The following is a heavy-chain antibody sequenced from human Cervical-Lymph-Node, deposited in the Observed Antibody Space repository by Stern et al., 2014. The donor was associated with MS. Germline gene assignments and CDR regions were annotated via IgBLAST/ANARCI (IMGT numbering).Heavy chain of an antibody. D-gene: IGHD1-26*01. CDR3: AKGSRIVGSTEFDS. Sequence: EVQLVQSGGGLAQPGGSLRLSCAGSGFTFSGYAMSWVRQAPGQGLAWVSGISGSGGSTYYAASVQGRFNISRDKSMDTMYLQMSSLRVDDTAVYYCAKGSRIVGSTEFDSWGQGTLVTVAS. CDR2: ISGSGGST. CDR1: GFTFSGYA. V-gene: IGHV3-23*04. J-gene: IGHJ4*02.